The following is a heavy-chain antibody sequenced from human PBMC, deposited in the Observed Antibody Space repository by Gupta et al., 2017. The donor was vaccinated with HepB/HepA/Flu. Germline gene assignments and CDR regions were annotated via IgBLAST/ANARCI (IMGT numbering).Heavy chain of an antibody. CDR1: GFTFSSQW. CDR2: IKQDGSEK. D-gene: IGHD2/OR15-2a*01. Sequence: EVPLVESGGGLVQPGGSLRLSCAAPGFTFSSQWVNWVRQAPGKGLEWVANIKQDGSEKKYVDSVKGRFIISRDNAKDSMYLQMNSLRAEDTAVYYCARGSGSTTRALDIWGQGTMVTVSS. J-gene: IGHJ3*02. CDR3: ARGSGSTTRALDI. V-gene: IGHV3-7*01.